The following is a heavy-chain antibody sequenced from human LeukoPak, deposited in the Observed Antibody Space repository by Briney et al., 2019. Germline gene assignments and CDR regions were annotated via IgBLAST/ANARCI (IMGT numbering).Heavy chain of an antibody. Sequence: GGSLRLSCAASGFMFDTYAMNWVRQAPGKGLEWVSYISQSGDAKYYADSVKGRFTISRDNARNSLYLQMNSLRAEDTAIYYCTTQGLVVVPAASHYFDYWGQGILIIVPA. CDR1: GFMFDTYA. CDR2: ISQSGDAK. J-gene: IGHJ4*02. V-gene: IGHV3-48*03. CDR3: TTQGLVVVPAASHYFDY. D-gene: IGHD2-15*01.